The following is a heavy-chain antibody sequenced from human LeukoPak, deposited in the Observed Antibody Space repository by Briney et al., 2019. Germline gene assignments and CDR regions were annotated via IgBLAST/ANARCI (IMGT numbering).Heavy chain of an antibody. CDR1: GGSINSY. CDR3: ARDSGTTGEVKFDP. V-gene: IGHV4-4*07. CDR2: ISGSGTI. D-gene: IGHD3-10*01. J-gene: IGHJ5*02. Sequence: SETLSLTCTVSGGSINSYWSWIRQPAGKGLERIGRISGSGTITYNPALQSRLSISIDTSKNQFSLKLMSVTAADTAVYYCARDSGTTGEVKFDPWGQGTLVTVSS.